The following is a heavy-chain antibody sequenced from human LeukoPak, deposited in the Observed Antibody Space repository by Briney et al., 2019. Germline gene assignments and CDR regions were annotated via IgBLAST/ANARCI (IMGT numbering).Heavy chain of an antibody. Sequence: ASVKVSCKASGYTFTSYYMHWVRQAPGQGLEWMGIINPSGGSTSYAQKFQGRVTMTRDTSTSTVYMELSSLRSEDTAGYYCARRYTYSPRDPHTGWFDPWGQGTLVTVSS. CDR3: ARRYTYSPRDPHTGWFDP. V-gene: IGHV1-46*01. J-gene: IGHJ5*02. D-gene: IGHD6-13*01. CDR1: GYTFTSYY. CDR2: INPSGGST.